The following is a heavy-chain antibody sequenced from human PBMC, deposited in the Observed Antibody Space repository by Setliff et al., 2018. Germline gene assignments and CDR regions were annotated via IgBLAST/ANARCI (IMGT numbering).Heavy chain of an antibody. CDR1: GESFSGHY. CDR3: ARDRISHYYDSGAHAFDI. D-gene: IGHD3-22*01. Sequence: PSETLSLTCAVYGESFSGHYWSWIRQPPGKGLEWIGEINHSGSTNYNPSLKSRVSISVDTSKNQFSLRLTSVTAADTAVYYCARDRISHYYDSGAHAFDIWGQGTMVTVSS. V-gene: IGHV4-34*01. CDR2: INHSGST. J-gene: IGHJ3*02.